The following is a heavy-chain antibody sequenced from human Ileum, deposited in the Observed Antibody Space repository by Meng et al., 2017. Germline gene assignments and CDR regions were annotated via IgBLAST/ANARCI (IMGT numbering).Heavy chain of an antibody. CDR3: TRDLGFTSA. V-gene: IGHV4-39*07. CDR2: MSDSGTT. D-gene: IGHD3-10*01. Sequence: QVRQAGPGCGKPSETLSLTCGVSGGSTSSSTYYWGWVRQPPGKGLEYIGIMSDSGTTSYNPSLKSRVTISMDTSKNQFSLKMKSVTAADTAIYYCTRDLGFTSAWGQGTLVTVSS. CDR1: GGSTSSSTYY. J-gene: IGHJ5*02.